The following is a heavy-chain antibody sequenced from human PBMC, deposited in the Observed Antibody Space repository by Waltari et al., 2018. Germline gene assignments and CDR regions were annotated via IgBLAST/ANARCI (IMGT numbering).Heavy chain of an antibody. CDR3: ARDRDSSSWYSDAFDI. Sequence: EVQLVESGGGLVQPGGSLRLSCAASGFTVSSNYMSWVRQAPGKGLEWVSVIYSGGSTYYADSVKGRFTISRDNSKNTLYLQMNSLRAEDTAVYYCARDRDSSSWYSDAFDIWGQGTMVTVSS. D-gene: IGHD6-13*01. V-gene: IGHV3-66*02. CDR2: IYSGGST. J-gene: IGHJ3*02. CDR1: GFTVSSNY.